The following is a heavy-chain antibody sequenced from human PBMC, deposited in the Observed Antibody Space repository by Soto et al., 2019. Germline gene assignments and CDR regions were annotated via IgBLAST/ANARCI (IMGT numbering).Heavy chain of an antibody. CDR3: ARAGDPPYYGMDV. CDR2: ISAYNGDT. D-gene: IGHD7-27*01. V-gene: IGHV1-18*01. CDR1: GYTFTSYG. J-gene: IGHJ6*02. Sequence: QVQLVQSGAEVRQPGASVQVSCKASGYTFTSYGISWVRQAPGQGLEWMGWISAYNGDTNYVQKLQGRVTMTTDTPTSTAYMELRSLRSDDTAVYYGARAGDPPYYGMDVWGQGTTVTVSS.